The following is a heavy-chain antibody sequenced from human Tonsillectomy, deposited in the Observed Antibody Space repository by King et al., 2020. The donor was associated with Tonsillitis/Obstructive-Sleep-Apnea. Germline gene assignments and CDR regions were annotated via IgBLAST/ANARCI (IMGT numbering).Heavy chain of an antibody. V-gene: IGHV3-23*04. CDR2: ISGRGTST. Sequence: VQLVESGGGLVKPGGSLRLSCAGSGFTFSSYAMSWVRQAPGKGLEWVSAISGRGTSTYYADSVKGRLTISRDNSKNTLYLQINSLRAEDTAVYYCAKEPLWFGELSPNDFWGQGTLVTVSS. D-gene: IGHD3-10*01. CDR1: GFTFSSYA. J-gene: IGHJ4*02. CDR3: AKEPLWFGELSPNDF.